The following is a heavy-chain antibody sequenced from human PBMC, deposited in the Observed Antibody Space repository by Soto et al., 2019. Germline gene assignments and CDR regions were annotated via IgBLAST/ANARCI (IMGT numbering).Heavy chain of an antibody. J-gene: IGHJ4*02. CDR1: GFTFSSYS. V-gene: IGHV3-48*01. CDR2: ISSSSSTI. Sequence: EVQLVESGGGLVQPGGSLRLSCAASGFTFSSYSMNWVRQAPGKGLEWVSYISSSSSTIYYADSVKGRFTISRDNAKNSLYLQMNSLSAEDTAVYYCAREVRYFDWLYDYWGQGTLVTVSS. D-gene: IGHD3-9*01. CDR3: AREVRYFDWLYDY.